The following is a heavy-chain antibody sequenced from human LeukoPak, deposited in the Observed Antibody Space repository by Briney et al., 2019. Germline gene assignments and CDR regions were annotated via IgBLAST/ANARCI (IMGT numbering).Heavy chain of an antibody. Sequence: SETLSLTCTVSGGSITDSFWTWIRQPAGKGLEWIGRIYSSGITNCSPSLKSRVTMSVDTSKNQFSLNLTSVTAADTAVYFCASEQTTNGGRRLDYWGQGTLVIVSS. CDR2: IYSSGIT. V-gene: IGHV4-4*07. J-gene: IGHJ4*02. D-gene: IGHD1-26*01. CDR1: GGSITDSF. CDR3: ASEQTTNGGRRLDY.